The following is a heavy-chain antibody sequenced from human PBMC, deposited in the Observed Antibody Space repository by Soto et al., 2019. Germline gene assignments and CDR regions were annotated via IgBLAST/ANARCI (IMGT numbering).Heavy chain of an antibody. J-gene: IGHJ6*02. V-gene: IGHV3-7*05. D-gene: IGHD2-2*01. Sequence: EVQLVESGGGLVQPGGSLRLSCAASEFTFSSYWMNWVRQAPGKGLEWVANIKEDGSEKYYVDSVKGRFTISRDNTKNALYLQMNSLRGEDTAVDYCARDLGAPGRGSAVGYYYHYGMDVWGQGTTVTVSS. CDR3: ARDLGAPGRGSAVGYYYHYGMDV. CDR2: IKEDGSEK. CDR1: EFTFSSYW.